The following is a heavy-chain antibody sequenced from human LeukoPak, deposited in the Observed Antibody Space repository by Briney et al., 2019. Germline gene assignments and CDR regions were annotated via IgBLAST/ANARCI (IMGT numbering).Heavy chain of an antibody. D-gene: IGHD3-3*01. CDR1: GYTFTSYG. V-gene: IGHV1-18*01. CDR2: ISAYNGNT. J-gene: IGHJ4*02. CDR3: ARGSSDFWSGFALDY. Sequence: GASVKVSCKASGYTFTSYGISWVRQAPGQGLEWMGWISAYNGNTNYAQKLQGRVTMTTDTSTSTAYMELRSLRSDDTAVYYCARGSSDFWSGFALDYWGQGTLVTVSS.